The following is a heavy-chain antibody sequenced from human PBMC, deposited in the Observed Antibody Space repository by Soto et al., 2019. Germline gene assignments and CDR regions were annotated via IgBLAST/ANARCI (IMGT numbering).Heavy chain of an antibody. CDR1: GYTFTSYG. V-gene: IGHV1-18*01. Sequence: GASVKVSCKASGYTFTSYGISWVRQAPGQGLEWMGWISAYNGNTNYAQKLQGRVTMTTDTSTSTAYMELRSLRSDDTAVYYCARVLPNGITIFGVVIPEPVHKGHYYGMDVWGQGTTVTVSS. CDR2: ISAYNGNT. CDR3: ARVLPNGITIFGVVIPEPVHKGHYYGMDV. D-gene: IGHD3-3*01. J-gene: IGHJ6*02.